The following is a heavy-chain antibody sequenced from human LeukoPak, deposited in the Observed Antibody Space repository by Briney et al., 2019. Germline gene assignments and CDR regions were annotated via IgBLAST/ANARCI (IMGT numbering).Heavy chain of an antibody. J-gene: IGHJ4*02. CDR2: IYYSGST. V-gene: IGHV4-59*01. Sequence: SETLSLTCTVSGGSISSYYWSWIRQPPGKGLEWIGYIYYSGSTNYNPSLKSRVTISVDTSKNQFSLKLSSVTAADTAVYYCARAAVCSGGSCYYDCGDLYYFDYWGQGTLVTVSS. CDR3: ARAAVCSGGSCYYDCGDLYYFDY. CDR1: GGSISSYY. D-gene: IGHD2-15*01.